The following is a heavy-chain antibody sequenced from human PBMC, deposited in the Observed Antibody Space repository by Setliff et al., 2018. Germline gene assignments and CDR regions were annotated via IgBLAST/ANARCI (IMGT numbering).Heavy chain of an antibody. D-gene: IGHD3-16*02. CDR3: VGVSYLY. V-gene: IGHV4-38-2*02. J-gene: IGHJ4*02. CDR2: IYHSGNT. CDR1: GYSISSGYY. Sequence: SETLSLTCTVSGYSISSGYYWGWIRQSPGKGLEWIGTIYHSGNTYYNPSLNSRLTISVDKSKNQFSLKLSSVTAADTAVYYCVGVSYLYWGQGTLVTVSS.